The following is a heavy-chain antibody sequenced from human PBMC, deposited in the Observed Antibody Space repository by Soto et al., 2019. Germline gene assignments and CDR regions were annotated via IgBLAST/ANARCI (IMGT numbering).Heavy chain of an antibody. CDR3: ARVEQTGTRRGDSYDHYYFDY. V-gene: IGHV4-59*01. Sequence: SETLSLTCTVSGGSISSYYWRWIRQPPGKGLEWIGYIYYSGSTNYNPSLKSRVTISVDTPKNQFSLKLSSVTAADTAVYYCARVEQTGTRRGDSYDHYYFDYWGQGTLVTV. J-gene: IGHJ4*02. CDR1: GGSISSYY. D-gene: IGHD5-18*01. CDR2: IYYSGST.